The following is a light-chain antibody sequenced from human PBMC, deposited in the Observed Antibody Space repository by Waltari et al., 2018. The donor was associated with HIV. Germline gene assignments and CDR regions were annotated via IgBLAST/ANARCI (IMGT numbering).Light chain of an antibody. V-gene: IGKV1-5*03. J-gene: IGKJ1*01. Sequence: DIQMTQSPSTLPASVGDKVTIICRASQSISSSLAWYQQKPGEPPKLLISKASNLESGVPSRFSGSGSGTEFTLIINNLQPVDFATYYCQQYNSYSQTFGQGTKVEI. CDR3: QQYNSYSQT. CDR1: QSISSS. CDR2: KAS.